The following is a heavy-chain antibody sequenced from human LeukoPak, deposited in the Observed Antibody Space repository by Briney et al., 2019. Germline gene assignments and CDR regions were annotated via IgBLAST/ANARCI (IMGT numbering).Heavy chain of an antibody. Sequence: QPGGSLRLSCAASGFTFSHYWMAWVRQAPGKGLEWVAIIRPDANDGSYVDSVKGRFTISRDNAKNSLYLQLNSLRAEDTAVYFRARGDWGSIYYWGQGALVTVSS. V-gene: IGHV3-7*04. CDR3: ARGDWGSIYY. CDR2: IRPDANDG. D-gene: IGHD7-27*01. J-gene: IGHJ4*02. CDR1: GFTFSHYW.